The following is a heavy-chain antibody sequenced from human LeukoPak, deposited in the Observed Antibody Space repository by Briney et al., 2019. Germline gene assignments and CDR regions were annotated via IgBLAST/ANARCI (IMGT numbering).Heavy chain of an antibody. Sequence: GGSLRLSCAASGFTVSSNYMSWVRQAPGKGLEWVSVIYSGGSTYYADSVKGRFTISRDNSKNTLYLQMNSLRAEDTAVYYCARDAPSGYDSSGYYYEGYFQHWGQGTLVTVSS. CDR3: ARDAPSGYDSSGYYYEGYFQH. CDR1: GFTVSSNY. CDR2: IYSGGST. J-gene: IGHJ1*01. D-gene: IGHD3-22*01. V-gene: IGHV3-66*01.